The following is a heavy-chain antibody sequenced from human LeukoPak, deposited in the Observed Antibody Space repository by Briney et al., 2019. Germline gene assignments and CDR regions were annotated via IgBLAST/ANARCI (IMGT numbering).Heavy chain of an antibody. CDR1: GYTFTSYG. CDR3: ARPLLPRNDYAFDI. CDR2: ISAYNGNT. V-gene: IGHV1-18*01. D-gene: IGHD1-1*01. Sequence: GASVKVSCKASGYTFTSYGISWVRQAPGQGLEWMGWISAYNGNTNYAQKLQGRVTMTTDTSTSTAYMELRSLRSDDTAVYYCARPLLPRNDYAFDIWGQGTMVTVSS. J-gene: IGHJ3*02.